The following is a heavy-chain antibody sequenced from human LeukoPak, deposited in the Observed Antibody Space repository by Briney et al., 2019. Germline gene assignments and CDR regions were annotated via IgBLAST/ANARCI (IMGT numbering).Heavy chain of an antibody. CDR2: ISSSSSYI. CDR3: ANSIAVAGDFDY. CDR1: GFTFSSYS. Sequence: AGGSLRLSCAASGFTFSSYSMNWVRQAPGKGLEWVSSISSSSSYIYYADSVKGRFTISRDNAKNSLYLQMNSLRAEDTAVYYCANSIAVAGDFDYWGQGTLVTVSS. V-gene: IGHV3-21*01. J-gene: IGHJ4*02. D-gene: IGHD6-19*01.